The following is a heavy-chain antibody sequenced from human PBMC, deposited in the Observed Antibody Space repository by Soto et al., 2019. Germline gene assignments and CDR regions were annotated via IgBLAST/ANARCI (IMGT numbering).Heavy chain of an antibody. Sequence: QVKLVQSGAEVKKPGASVKVSCKASGYTFASYAISWMRQAPGQGLEWMGWISAYNGNTNYAQKLQGRVTMTTDTSTSTDYMELRTLRSDDTAVYYCARDPPPPDYWGQGTLVTVSS. V-gene: IGHV1-18*01. CDR1: GYTFASYA. J-gene: IGHJ4*02. CDR2: ISAYNGNT. CDR3: ARDPPPPDY.